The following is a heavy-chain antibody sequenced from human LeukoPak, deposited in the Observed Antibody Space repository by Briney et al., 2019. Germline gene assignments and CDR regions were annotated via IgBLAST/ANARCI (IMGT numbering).Heavy chain of an antibody. V-gene: IGHV4-4*07. J-gene: IGHJ4*02. CDR1: GGSLSSSY. CDR3: ARVPRTYYYDSSGYLVFGY. D-gene: IGHD3-22*01. Sequence: SETLSLTCTVSGGSLSSSYWRWIRQPAGKGLVWIGRIYTTGSTNDNPSLKSRVTMAVDTSKNQFSLKLSSVTAADTAVYYCARVPRTYYYDSSGYLVFGYWGQGTLVTVSS. CDR2: IYTTGST.